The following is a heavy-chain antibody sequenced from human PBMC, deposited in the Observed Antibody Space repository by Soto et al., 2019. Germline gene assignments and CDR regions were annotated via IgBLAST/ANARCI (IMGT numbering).Heavy chain of an antibody. D-gene: IGHD1-7*01. J-gene: IGHJ4*02. CDR2: ICVSGGST. V-gene: IGHV3-23*01. Sequence: GGSLRLSCAASGFTFSSYAMSWVRQAPGKGLERVSAICVSGGSTYYADSVKGRFTISRDNSKNTLYLQMNSLRAEDTAVYYCAKALSRDWNYVRVPFDYWGQGTLVTVSS. CDR1: GFTFSSYA. CDR3: AKALSRDWNYVRVPFDY.